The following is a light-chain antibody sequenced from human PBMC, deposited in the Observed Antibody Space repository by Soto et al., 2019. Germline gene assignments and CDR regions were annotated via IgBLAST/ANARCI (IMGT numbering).Light chain of an antibody. J-gene: IGKJ1*01. CDR2: KAS. Sequence: DIQMTQSPSTLSASVGDRVTITCRASQSISSWLAWYQQKPGKAPNLLIYKASNVESGIPSRFSGSGAGTEIALTISIQQSANFASYYRQPYNSYEWTFGEAPKVEIK. CDR3: QPYNSYEWT. CDR1: QSISSW. V-gene: IGKV1-5*03.